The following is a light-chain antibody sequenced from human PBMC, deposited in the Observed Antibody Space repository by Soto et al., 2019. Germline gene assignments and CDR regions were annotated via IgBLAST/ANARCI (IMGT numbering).Light chain of an antibody. CDR3: TSYTPGGAFVV. Sequence: QSALTQPASVSGSPGQSITISCSGTSSDIGAYNYVSWYQQQPGKAPKLMIYDVNNRASGVSGRFSGSKSGTTASLTISGLQAEDEANYYCTSYTPGGAFVVFGGGTKLTVL. CDR1: SSDIGAYNY. J-gene: IGLJ2*01. CDR2: DVN. V-gene: IGLV2-14*03.